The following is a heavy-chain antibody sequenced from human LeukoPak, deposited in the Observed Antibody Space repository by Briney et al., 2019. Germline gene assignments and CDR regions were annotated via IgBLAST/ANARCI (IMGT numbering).Heavy chain of an antibody. CDR2: TYQRSKWYN. CDR3: ARSPSPYSSGWYFDY. D-gene: IGHD6-19*01. Sequence: SQTLSLTCAISGDSVSINSAAWNWIRQSPSRGLEWLGRTYQRSKWYNDYAVSVKSRITINPDISKNQFSLQLNPVTPEDTAAYYCARSPSPYSSGWYFDYWGQGTLVTVSS. V-gene: IGHV6-1*01. J-gene: IGHJ4*02. CDR1: GDSVSINSAA.